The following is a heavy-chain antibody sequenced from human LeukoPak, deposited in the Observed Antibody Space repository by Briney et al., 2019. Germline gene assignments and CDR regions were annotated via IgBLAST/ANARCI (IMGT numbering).Heavy chain of an antibody. CDR1: GYTFTSYD. Sequence: ASVKVPCKASGYTFTSYDINWVRQATGQGLEWMGWMNPNSGNTGYAQKFQGRVTMTRNTSISTAYMELSSLRSEDTAVYYCARRTGYYYYMDVWGKGTTVTVSS. D-gene: IGHD3-10*01. V-gene: IGHV1-8*01. CDR3: ARRTGYYYYMDV. CDR2: MNPNSGNT. J-gene: IGHJ6*03.